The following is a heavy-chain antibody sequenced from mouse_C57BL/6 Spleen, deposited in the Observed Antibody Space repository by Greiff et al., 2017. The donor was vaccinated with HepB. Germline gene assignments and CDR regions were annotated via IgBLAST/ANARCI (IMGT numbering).Heavy chain of an antibody. CDR2: IDPSDSET. CDR3: ARAYYSNYHFAY. J-gene: IGHJ3*01. D-gene: IGHD2-5*01. V-gene: IGHV1-52*01. CDR1: GYTFTSYW. Sequence: QVQLQQPGAELVRPGSSVKLSCKASGYTFTSYWMHWVKQRPIQGLEWIGNIDPSDSETHYNQKFKDKATLTVDKSSSTAYMQLSSLTSDDSAVYYCARAYYSNYHFAYWGQGTLVTVSA.